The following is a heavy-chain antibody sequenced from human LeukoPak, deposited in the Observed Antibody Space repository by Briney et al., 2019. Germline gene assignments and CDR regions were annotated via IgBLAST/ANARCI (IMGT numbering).Heavy chain of an antibody. Sequence: GGSLRLSCAASGFTFSSYGMHWVRQAPGKGLEWVAFIRFDGSNKYYADSVKGRLTISRDNSKNTLYLQMNSLRAEDTAVYYCARGKLAMDYYYYYMDVWGKGTTVTISS. J-gene: IGHJ6*03. V-gene: IGHV3-30*02. CDR2: IRFDGSNK. D-gene: IGHD5-18*01. CDR1: GFTFSSYG. CDR3: ARGKLAMDYYYYYMDV.